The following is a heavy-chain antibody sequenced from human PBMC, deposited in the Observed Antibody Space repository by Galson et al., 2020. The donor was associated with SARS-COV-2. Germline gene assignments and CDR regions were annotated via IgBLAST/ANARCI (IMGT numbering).Heavy chain of an antibody. CDR3: ARESRFGELLSAFDI. CDR2: IWYDGSNK. J-gene: IGHJ3*02. D-gene: IGHD3-10*01. CDR1: GFTFSSYG. V-gene: IGHV3-33*01. Sequence: GGSLRLSCAASGFTFSSYGMHWVRQAPGKGLEWVAVIWYDGSNKYYADSVKGRFTISRDNSKNTLYLQMNSLRAEDTAVYYCARESRFGELLSAFDIWGQGTMVTVFS.